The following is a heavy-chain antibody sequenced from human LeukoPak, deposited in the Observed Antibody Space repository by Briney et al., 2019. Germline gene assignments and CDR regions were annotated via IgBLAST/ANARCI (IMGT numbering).Heavy chain of an antibody. CDR2: ISGSGGST. D-gene: IGHD6-13*01. V-gene: IGHV3-23*01. Sequence: PGGSLRLSCAASGFTFSSYAMSWVRQAPGKGLEWVSAISGSGGSTYYADSVKGRFTISRDNSKNTLYLQMNSLRAEDTAVYYCASFWYSSSWNRDYWGQGTLVTVSS. CDR1: GFTFSSYA. CDR3: ASFWYSSSWNRDY. J-gene: IGHJ4*02.